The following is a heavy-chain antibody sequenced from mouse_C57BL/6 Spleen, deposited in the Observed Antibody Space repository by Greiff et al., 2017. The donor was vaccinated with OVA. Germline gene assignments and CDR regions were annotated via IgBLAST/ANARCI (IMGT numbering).Heavy chain of an antibody. Sequence: QVQLKQSGPGLVAPSQSLSITCTVSGFSLTSYGVDWVRQPPGKGLEWLGVIWGGGSTNYNSALMSRLSISKANSKSQVFLKMNRLQTDDTAMYYCAKRGSDYGSSPSWYFDVWGTGTTGTVSS. CDR3: AKRGSDYGSSPSWYFDV. J-gene: IGHJ1*03. V-gene: IGHV2-9*01. CDR1: GFSLTSYG. CDR2: IWGGGST. D-gene: IGHD1-1*01.